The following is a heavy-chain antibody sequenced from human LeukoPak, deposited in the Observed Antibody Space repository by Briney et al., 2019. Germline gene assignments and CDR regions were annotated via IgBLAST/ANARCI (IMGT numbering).Heavy chain of an antibody. J-gene: IGHJ4*02. CDR3: ARDGTAGII. D-gene: IGHD1-7*01. CDR2: IYYSGST. CDR1: GGSISSYY. V-gene: IGHV4-59*12. Sequence: SETLSLTCTVSGGSISSYYWSWIRQPPGKGLEWIGYIYYSGSTNYNPSLKSRVTMSVDTSKNQFSLKLSSVTAADTAVYYCARDGTAGIIWGQGTLVTVSS.